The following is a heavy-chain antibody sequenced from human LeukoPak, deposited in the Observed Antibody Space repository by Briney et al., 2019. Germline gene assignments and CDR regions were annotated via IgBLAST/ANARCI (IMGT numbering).Heavy chain of an antibody. V-gene: IGHV4-59*01. CDR3: ARDGGAAAGGLDY. D-gene: IGHD6-13*01. CDR1: GGSISSSY. Sequence: KPSETLSLTCTVSGGSISSSYWSWIRQPPGKGLEWIGYIYYTGSTRYNPSLKSRVTISVDTSKNQFSLKLSSVTAADTAVYYCARDGGAAAGGLDYWGQGTLVTVSS. CDR2: IYYTGST. J-gene: IGHJ4*02.